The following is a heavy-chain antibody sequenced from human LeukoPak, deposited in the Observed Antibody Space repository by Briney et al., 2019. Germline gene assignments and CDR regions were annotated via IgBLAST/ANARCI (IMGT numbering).Heavy chain of an antibody. Sequence: PSETLSLTCTVSGGSISPYYWSWIRQPPGEGLEWIGHIYYSGSTNYNPSLKSRVTISLDTSKSQFSLKLSSVTAEDSAVYYCARFKSGGFSYFDSWGQGTLVAVSS. D-gene: IGHD3-3*01. CDR2: IYYSGST. J-gene: IGHJ4*02. CDR1: GGSISPYY. V-gene: IGHV4-59*01. CDR3: ARFKSGGFSYFDS.